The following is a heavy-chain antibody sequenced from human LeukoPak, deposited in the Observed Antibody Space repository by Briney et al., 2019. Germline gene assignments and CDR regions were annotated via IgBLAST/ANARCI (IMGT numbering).Heavy chain of an antibody. Sequence: ASVKVSCKASGYTFTSYGISWVRQAPGQGLEWMGWIGAYNGNTNYAQKLPGRVTMTTDTSTSTAYMELRSLRSGDTAVYYCARDRGPDSSGWYYYYGMDVWGQGTTVTVSS. CDR2: IGAYNGNT. V-gene: IGHV1-18*01. CDR1: GYTFTSYG. D-gene: IGHD6-19*01. CDR3: ARDRGPDSSGWYYYYGMDV. J-gene: IGHJ6*02.